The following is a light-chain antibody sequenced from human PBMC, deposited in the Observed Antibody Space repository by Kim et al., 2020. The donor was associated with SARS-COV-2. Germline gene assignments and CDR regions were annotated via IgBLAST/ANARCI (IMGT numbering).Light chain of an antibody. CDR1: QRVSNN. Sequence: SVFPGKRPTPSFRDSQRVSNNLPWYQQNPGQAPRVLIYGASTRATGIPARFSVRGSGTEFTLTISSLQSEDFAVYYCQQFYNGRTFGQGTKVDIK. CDR3: QQFYNGRT. J-gene: IGKJ1*01. CDR2: GAS. V-gene: IGKV3-15*01.